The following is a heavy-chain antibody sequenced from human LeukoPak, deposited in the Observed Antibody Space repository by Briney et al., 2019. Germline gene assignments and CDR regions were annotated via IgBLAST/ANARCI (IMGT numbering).Heavy chain of an antibody. CDR3: ARAGNSAYYYYGMDV. J-gene: IGHJ6*02. CDR2: IYYSGST. CDR1: GGSLSSGGYY. Sequence: SETLSLTCTVSGGSLSSGGYYWSWIRQHPGKGLEWLGYIYYSGSTYYNPSLKSRVTISVDTSKNQFSLKLSSVTAADTAVYYCARAGNSAYYYYGMDVWGQGTTVTVPS. V-gene: IGHV4-31*03. D-gene: IGHD4-23*01.